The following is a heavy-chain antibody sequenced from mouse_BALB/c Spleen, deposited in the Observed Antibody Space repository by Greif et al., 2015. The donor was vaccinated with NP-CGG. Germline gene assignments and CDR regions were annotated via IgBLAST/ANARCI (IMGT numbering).Heavy chain of an antibody. Sequence: EVQLVESGPELVKPGASVKMSCKASGYTFTSYVMHWVKQKPGQGLEWIGYINPYNDGTKYNEKFKGKATLTSDKSSSTAYMELSSLTSEDSAVYYCAGITTVVDYYAMDYWGQGTSVTVSS. CDR3: AGITTVVDYYAMDY. D-gene: IGHD1-1*01. J-gene: IGHJ4*01. CDR2: INPYNDGT. CDR1: GYTFTSYV. V-gene: IGHV1-14*01.